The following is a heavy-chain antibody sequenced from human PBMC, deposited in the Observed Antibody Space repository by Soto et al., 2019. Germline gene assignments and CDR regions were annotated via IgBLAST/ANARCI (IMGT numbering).Heavy chain of an antibody. Sequence: EVQLVESGGGLVQPGGSLRLSCAASGFTFSSYSMNWVRQAAGKGLEWVSYISSSSSTIYYADSVKGRFTISRDNAKKSLYLQMNCLRDEDTAVYYCARGDCTNGVCYQIYWGQGTLVTVSS. V-gene: IGHV3-48*02. J-gene: IGHJ4*02. CDR3: ARGDCTNGVCYQIY. CDR1: GFTFSSYS. CDR2: ISSSSSTI. D-gene: IGHD2-8*01.